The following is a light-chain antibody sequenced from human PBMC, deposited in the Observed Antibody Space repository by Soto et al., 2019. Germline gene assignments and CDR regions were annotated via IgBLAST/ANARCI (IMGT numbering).Light chain of an antibody. V-gene: IGKV1-5*01. CDR2: DAS. CDR3: HQSNRYHP. Sequence: DVNRAQSPSTLSAFVGGRIPITCRASQSVNSWLAWYQQRPGKAPKLLIYDASTLESGVPSRFSGSGSGTEFTLTISSLQPDDFATYYCHQSNRYHPFGGVT. J-gene: IGKJ4*01. CDR1: QSVNSW.